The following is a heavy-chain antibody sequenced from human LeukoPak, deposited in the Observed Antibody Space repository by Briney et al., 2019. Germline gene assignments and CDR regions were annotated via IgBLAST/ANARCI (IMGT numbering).Heavy chain of an antibody. D-gene: IGHD2-2*01. CDR1: GFTFRGYW. J-gene: IGHJ4*02. Sequence: PGGSLRHSCAASGFTFRGYWMTWVRQPPGKGLEWVATINEDGSGKYYVDAVKGRFTISRDNAKNSLYLQVSSLRAEDSAVYYSAGDTSWRCDFWGQGTLDSVSS. CDR3: AGDTSWRCDF. V-gene: IGHV3-7*04. CDR2: INEDGSGK.